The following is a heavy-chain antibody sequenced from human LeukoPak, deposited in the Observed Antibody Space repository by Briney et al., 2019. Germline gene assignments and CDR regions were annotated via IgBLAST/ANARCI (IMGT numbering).Heavy chain of an antibody. CDR1: GFTFSSYS. J-gene: IGHJ3*02. CDR2: ISSSSTYI. V-gene: IGHV3-21*01. Sequence: PGGSLILSCAASGFTFSSYSMNWVRQAPGKGLEWVSSISSSSTYIYYADSVKGLFTISRDNAKNSLYLQMNSLRAEDTAVYYCARTSVPANDAFDIWGQGTMVTVSS. CDR3: ARTSVPANDAFDI. D-gene: IGHD2-2*01.